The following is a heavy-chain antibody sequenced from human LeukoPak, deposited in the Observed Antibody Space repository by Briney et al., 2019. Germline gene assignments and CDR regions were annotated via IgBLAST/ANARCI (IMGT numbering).Heavy chain of an antibody. Sequence: ASVKVSCKAFGYTFTSYDINWVRQATGQGLEWMGWMNPNSGNTGYAQKFQGRVTMTRNTSISTAYMELSSLRSEDTAVYYCARGMNSSGWYYYYYGMDVWGQGTTVTVSS. D-gene: IGHD6-19*01. CDR3: ARGMNSSGWYYYYYGMDV. J-gene: IGHJ6*02. V-gene: IGHV1-8*01. CDR2: MNPNSGNT. CDR1: GYTFTSYD.